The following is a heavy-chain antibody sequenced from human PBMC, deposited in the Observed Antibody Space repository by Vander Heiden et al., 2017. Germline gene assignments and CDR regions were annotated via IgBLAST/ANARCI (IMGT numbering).Heavy chain of an antibody. CDR3: AKDGKSGIFDY. CDR2: ISYDGSNK. D-gene: IGHD3-10*01. Sequence: QVQLVESGGGVVQPGRSLRLSCAASGFTFSSYGMHWVRQAPGKGLEWVAVISYDGSNKYYADSVKGRFTISRDNSKNTLYLQMNSLRAEDTAVYYCAKDGKSGIFDYWGHGTLVTVSS. V-gene: IGHV3-30*18. CDR1: GFTFSSYG. J-gene: IGHJ4*01.